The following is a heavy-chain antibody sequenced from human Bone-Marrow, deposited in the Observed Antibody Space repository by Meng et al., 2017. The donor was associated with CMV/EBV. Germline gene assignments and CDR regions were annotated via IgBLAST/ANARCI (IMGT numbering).Heavy chain of an antibody. CDR1: GFTFSSYA. V-gene: IGHV3-30-3*01. CDR2: ISYDGSNK. D-gene: IGHD3-10*01. J-gene: IGHJ4*02. CDR3: ARDPGGYFDY. Sequence: QVRLVESGGGVVQPGRSLRLSCAASGFTFSSYAMHWVRQAPGKGLEWVAVISYDGSNKYYADSVKGRFTISRDNSKNTLYLQMNSLRAEDTAVYYCARDPGGYFDYWGQGTLVTVSS.